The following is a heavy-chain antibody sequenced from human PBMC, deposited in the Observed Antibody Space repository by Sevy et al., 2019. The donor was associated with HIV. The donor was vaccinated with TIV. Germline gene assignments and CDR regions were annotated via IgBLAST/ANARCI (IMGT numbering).Heavy chain of an antibody. CDR2: IKSKADGGTA. D-gene: IGHD1-1*01. CDR3: TTDAHSIPRYALRH. J-gene: IGHJ1*01. Sequence: GGSLRLSCAASGFTFADAWMTWVRQAPGKGLEWVGRIKSKADGGTADYAAVVKARFTISRDDSKNTLYLQMNSLKTEDTAVYYCTTDAHSIPRYALRHWGQGSLVTDSS. CDR1: GFTFADAW. V-gene: IGHV3-15*01.